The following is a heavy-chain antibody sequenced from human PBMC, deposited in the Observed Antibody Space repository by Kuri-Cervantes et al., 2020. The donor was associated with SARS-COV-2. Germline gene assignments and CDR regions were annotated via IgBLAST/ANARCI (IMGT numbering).Heavy chain of an antibody. CDR2: ISGSGGST. V-gene: IGHV3-23*01. CDR3: AKDLGRPNWFDP. Sequence: GGSLRLSCAASVFTFSSYAMSWVRQAPGKGLEWVSAISGSGGSTYYADSVKGRFTISRDNSKNTLYLQMNSLRAEDTAVYYCAKDLGRPNWFDPWGQGTLVTVSS. J-gene: IGHJ5*02. CDR1: VFTFSSYA.